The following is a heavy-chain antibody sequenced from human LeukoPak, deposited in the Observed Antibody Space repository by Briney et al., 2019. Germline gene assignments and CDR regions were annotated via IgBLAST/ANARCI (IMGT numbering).Heavy chain of an antibody. D-gene: IGHD3-10*01. CDR1: GFTFSNAW. Sequence: GGSLRLSCAASGFTFSNAWMSWVRQAPGKGLEWVGRIKSKTDGGTTDYAAPVKGRFTISRDDSKNTLYLQMNSLKTEDTAVYYCTTSDYYGSGINYWGQGTLVTVSS. V-gene: IGHV3-15*01. CDR3: TTSDYYGSGINY. CDR2: IKSKTDGGTT. J-gene: IGHJ4*02.